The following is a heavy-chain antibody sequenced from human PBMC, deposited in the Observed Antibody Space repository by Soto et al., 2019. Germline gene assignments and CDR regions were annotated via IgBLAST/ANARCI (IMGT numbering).Heavy chain of an antibody. CDR2: INHSGST. J-gene: IGHJ6*02. CDR1: GGSFSGYY. D-gene: IGHD6-6*01. Sequence: PSETLSLTCAVYGGSFSGYYWSWIRQPPGKGLEWIGEINHSGSTNYNPSLKSRVTISVDTSKNQFSLKLSSVTAADTAVYYCARVATLLLAARHYYYYGMDVWGQGTTVTVSS. CDR3: ARVATLLLAARHYYYYGMDV. V-gene: IGHV4-34*01.